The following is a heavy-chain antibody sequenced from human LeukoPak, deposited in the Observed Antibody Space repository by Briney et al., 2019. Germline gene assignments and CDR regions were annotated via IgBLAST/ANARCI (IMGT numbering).Heavy chain of an antibody. CDR2: ISNDGGNK. D-gene: IGHD2-2*02. CDR1: GFTFSSYG. Sequence: GGSLRLSRAASGFTFSSYGMHWVRQAPGKGLEWVAIISNDGGNKYYADSVKGRFTLSRDNSRNTLYLQMNSLRAEDTAVYYCAKDSLGGVVPAAISAYWGQGTLVTVSS. J-gene: IGHJ4*02. CDR3: AKDSLGGVVPAAISAY. V-gene: IGHV3-30*18.